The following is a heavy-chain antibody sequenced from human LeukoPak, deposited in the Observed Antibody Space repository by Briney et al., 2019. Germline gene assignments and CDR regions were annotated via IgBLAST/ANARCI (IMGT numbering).Heavy chain of an antibody. J-gene: IGHJ4*02. CDR3: ARDVAYCSSTSCHYYFDY. V-gene: IGHV1-69*05. CDR1: GGTFSSYA. CDR2: IIPIFGTA. Sequence: SVKVSCKASGGTFSSYAISWVRQAPGQGLEWMGGIIPIFGTANYAQKFQGRVTITTDESTSTAYMEMSSLRSEDTAVYYCARDVAYCSSTSCHYYFDYWGQGTLVTVSS. D-gene: IGHD2-2*01.